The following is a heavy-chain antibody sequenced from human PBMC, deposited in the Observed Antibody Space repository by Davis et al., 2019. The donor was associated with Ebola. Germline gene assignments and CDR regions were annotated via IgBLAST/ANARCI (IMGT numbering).Heavy chain of an antibody. J-gene: IGHJ4*02. CDR2: IYYSGST. CDR3: ARESGYEGFDY. Sequence: GSLRLSCAVYGGSFSGYYWSWIRQPPGKGLEWIGYIYYSGSTNYNPSLKSRVTISVDTSKNQFSLKLSSVTAADTAVYYCARESGYEGFDYWGQGTLATVS. V-gene: IGHV4-59*01. D-gene: IGHD5-12*01. CDR1: GGSFSGYY.